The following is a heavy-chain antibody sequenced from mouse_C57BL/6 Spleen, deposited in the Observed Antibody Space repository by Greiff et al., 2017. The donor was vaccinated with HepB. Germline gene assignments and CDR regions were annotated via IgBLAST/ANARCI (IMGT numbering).Heavy chain of an antibody. Sequence: EVQLQQSGPVLVKPGASVKMSCKASGYTFTDYYMNWVKQSHGKSLEWIGVINPYNGGTSYNQKFKGKATLTVDKSSSTAYMELNSLTSEDSAVYYCARGNWDAYYFDYWGQGTTLTVSS. V-gene: IGHV1-19*01. CDR2: INPYNGGT. J-gene: IGHJ2*01. D-gene: IGHD4-1*01. CDR1: GYTFTDYY. CDR3: ARGNWDAYYFDY.